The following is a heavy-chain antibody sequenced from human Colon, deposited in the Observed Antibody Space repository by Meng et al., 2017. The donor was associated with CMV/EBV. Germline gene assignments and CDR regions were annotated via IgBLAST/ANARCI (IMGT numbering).Heavy chain of an antibody. D-gene: IGHD6-19*01. J-gene: IGHJ5*02. Sequence: TVSGGDSSVNSFYWVWIRQSPGKGLEWIGSIYHTGTTYYNPSLKSRVSMSIDTSKNEFSLQMKSVTAADTATYYCARQTVAGTRWFDPWGQGSLVTVSS. CDR1: GGDSSVNSFY. CDR3: ARQTVAGTRWFDP. CDR2: IYHTGTT. V-gene: IGHV4-39*07.